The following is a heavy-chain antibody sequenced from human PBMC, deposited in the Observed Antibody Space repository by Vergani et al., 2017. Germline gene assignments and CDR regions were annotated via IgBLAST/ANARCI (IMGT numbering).Heavy chain of an antibody. CDR1: GGSISSYY. D-gene: IGHD1-1*01. J-gene: IGHJ3*02. CDR3: ASRLERPGALDI. CDR2: IYYSGST. V-gene: IGHV4-59*01. Sequence: QVQLQESGPGLVKPSETLSLTCTVSGGSISSYYWSWIRQPPGKGLEWIGYIYYSGSTNYNPSLKSRVTISVDTSKNQFSLKLSSVTAADTAVYYCASRLERPGALDIWGQGTMVTVSS.